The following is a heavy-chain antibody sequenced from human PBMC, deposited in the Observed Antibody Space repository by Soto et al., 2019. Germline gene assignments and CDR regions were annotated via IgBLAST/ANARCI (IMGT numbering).Heavy chain of an antibody. D-gene: IGHD2-2*01. J-gene: IGHJ6*02. CDR2: IYDSGST. CDR3: ARDRVIVVVPAAIPFVGDSYDYYGIDV. V-gene: IGHV4-30-4*01. Sequence: SETLSLTCTVSGGSLSSGDYYWSWIRQPPGKGLEWIGYIYDSGSTYYNPSLKSRVTISVDTSKNQFTLKLSSVTAADTAVYDCARDRVIVVVPAAIPFVGDSYDYYGIDVWGQGTTVTVSS. CDR1: GGSLSSGDYY.